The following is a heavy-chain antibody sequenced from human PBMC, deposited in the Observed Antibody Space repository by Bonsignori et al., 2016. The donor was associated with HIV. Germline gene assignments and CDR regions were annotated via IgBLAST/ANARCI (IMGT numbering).Heavy chain of an antibody. CDR1: GFSITSAHY. Sequence: QVQLQESGPGLVKPSETLSLTCSVSGFSITSAHYWGWIRQPPGKGLEWIGSISHSGATHYNPSLMGRATISVDTSRNHFSLKVNSVTAADTAVYYCVRGITSPGAAGLWGQGTLITVSS. V-gene: IGHV4-38-2*02. D-gene: IGHD2-2*01. CDR3: VRGITSPGAAGL. J-gene: IGHJ4*02. CDR2: ISHSGAT.